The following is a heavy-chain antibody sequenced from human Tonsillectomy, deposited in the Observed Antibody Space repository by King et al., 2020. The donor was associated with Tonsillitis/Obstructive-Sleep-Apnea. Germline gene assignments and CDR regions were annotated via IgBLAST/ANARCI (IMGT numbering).Heavy chain of an antibody. CDR2: IQQDGSEK. J-gene: IGHJ5*02. D-gene: IGHD3-3*01. Sequence: VQLVESGGGLVQPGGSLRLSCAASGFSFTTYWMSWVRQAPGKGLEWVANIQQDGSEKYYVDSVKGRFTISRDNAKNSLYLQMNSLRAEDTAVYFCAKNVLPFLEWSPGWFDPWGQGTLVTVSS. CDR1: GFSFTTYW. CDR3: AKNVLPFLEWSPGWFDP. V-gene: IGHV3-7*02.